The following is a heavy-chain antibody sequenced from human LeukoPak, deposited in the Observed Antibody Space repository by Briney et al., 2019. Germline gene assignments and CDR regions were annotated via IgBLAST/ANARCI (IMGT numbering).Heavy chain of an antibody. V-gene: IGHV3-23*01. CDR2: IDDSASFT. CDR1: GFTFSTYV. J-gene: IGHJ4*02. D-gene: IGHD3-22*01. CDR3: AEQHRSGSFPYYFDY. Sequence: GGSLRLSCVASGFTFSTYVMAWVRQAPGKGLEWVSAIDDSASFTYYADYVKGRFTISRDNSKNTLYLQMDSLRAEDTALYYCAEQHRSGSFPYYFDYWGQGTLVTVSS.